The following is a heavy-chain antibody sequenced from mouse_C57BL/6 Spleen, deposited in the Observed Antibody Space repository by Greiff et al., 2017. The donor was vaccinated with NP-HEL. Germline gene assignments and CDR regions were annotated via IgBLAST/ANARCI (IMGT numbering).Heavy chain of an antibody. V-gene: IGHV1-82*01. CDR2: IYPGDGDT. J-gene: IGHJ4*01. D-gene: IGHD2-4*01. CDR1: GYAFSSSW. CDR3: ARWGDYDGGDY. Sequence: QVQLQQSGPELVKPGASVKISCKASGYAFSSSWMNWVKQRPGKGLEWIGRIYPGDGDTNYNGKFKGKATLTADKSSSTAYMQLSSLTSEDSAVYFCARWGDYDGGDYWGQGTSVTVSS.